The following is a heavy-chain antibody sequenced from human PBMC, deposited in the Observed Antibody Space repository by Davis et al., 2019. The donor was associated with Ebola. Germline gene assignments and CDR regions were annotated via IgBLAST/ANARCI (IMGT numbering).Heavy chain of an antibody. Sequence: GGSLRLSCAASGFTFSSYAMHWVRQAPGKGLEWVAVISYDGSNKYYADSVKGRFTIARDNSKNTLSLQMNSLRAEDTAVYYCARDRQWDYGDYVYYYYYYGMDVWGQGTTVTVSS. J-gene: IGHJ6*02. CDR1: GFTFSSYA. D-gene: IGHD4-17*01. CDR2: ISYDGSNK. V-gene: IGHV3-30-3*01. CDR3: ARDRQWDYGDYVYYYYYYGMDV.